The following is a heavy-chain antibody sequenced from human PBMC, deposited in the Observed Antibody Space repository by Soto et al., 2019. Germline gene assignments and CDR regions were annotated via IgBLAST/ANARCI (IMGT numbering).Heavy chain of an antibody. Sequence: QVQLVESGGGVVQPGRSLRLSCAASGFTFSSYDMHWVRQAPGKGLEWVAVISYDGSNKYYADSVKGRFTISRDNSKNALYLQMNSMRAEDTAVYYGARGLGTMDRGKPYDMDVWGQGTTVTVSS. V-gene: IGHV3-30-3*01. CDR3: ARGLGTMDRGKPYDMDV. D-gene: IGHD3-10*01. CDR2: ISYDGSNK. CDR1: GFTFSSYD. J-gene: IGHJ6*02.